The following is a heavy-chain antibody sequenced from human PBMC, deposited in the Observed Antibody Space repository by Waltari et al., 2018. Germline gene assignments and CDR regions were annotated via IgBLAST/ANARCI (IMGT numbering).Heavy chain of an antibody. D-gene: IGHD4-17*01. Sequence: QVQLVQSGAEVKKPGSSVKVSCKASGGTFSSYAISWVRQAPGQGLEWMERMIPYLGRRNNDQKFQGRVTITADKSTSTAYMELSSLRSEDTAVYYCARDMDYDPYYYYYGMDVWGQGTTVTVSS. J-gene: IGHJ6*02. CDR3: ARDMDYDPYYYYYGMDV. V-gene: IGHV1-69*04. CDR1: GGTFSSYA. CDR2: MIPYLGRR.